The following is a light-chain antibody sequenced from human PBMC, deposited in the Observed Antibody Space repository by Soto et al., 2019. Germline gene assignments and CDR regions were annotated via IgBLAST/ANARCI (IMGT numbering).Light chain of an antibody. CDR1: QSISSW. V-gene: IGKV1-5*01. Sequence: DIQMTQSPSTLSASVGDRVTITCRASQSISSWLAWYQQKPVKAPKLLIYAASTLQSGVPSRFSGSGSGTDFTLTISSLQPEDFATYFCQQPNSYPITFGQGTRLEIK. CDR3: QQPNSYPIT. CDR2: AAS. J-gene: IGKJ5*01.